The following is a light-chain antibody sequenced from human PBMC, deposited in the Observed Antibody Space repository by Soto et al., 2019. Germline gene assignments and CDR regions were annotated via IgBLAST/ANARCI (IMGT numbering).Light chain of an antibody. Sequence: DIQMTQSPSTLSASVGDSVTITCRATESSWLAWYQQKSGKAPKLLIYKASTLQSGVPSRFSGRGSGTEFTLTISGLQPDDFATYYCQQYGVFGQGTKVEIK. CDR3: QQYGV. CDR2: KAS. V-gene: IGKV1-5*03. CDR1: ESSW. J-gene: IGKJ1*01.